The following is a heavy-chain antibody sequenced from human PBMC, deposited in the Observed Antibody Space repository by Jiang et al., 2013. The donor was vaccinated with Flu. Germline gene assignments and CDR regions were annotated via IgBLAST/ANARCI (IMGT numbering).Heavy chain of an antibody. J-gene: IGHJ4*02. CDR2: IIPIFGTA. D-gene: IGHD5-24*01. V-gene: IGHV1-69*06. CDR3: ARSVSLKRWLPDY. Sequence: EWMGGIIPIFGTANYAQKFQGRVTITADKSTSTAYMELSSLRSEDTAVYYCARSVSLKRWLPDYWGQGTLVTVSS.